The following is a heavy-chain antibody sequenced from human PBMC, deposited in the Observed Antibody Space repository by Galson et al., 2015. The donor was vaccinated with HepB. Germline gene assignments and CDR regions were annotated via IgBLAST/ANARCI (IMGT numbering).Heavy chain of an antibody. J-gene: IGHJ4*02. V-gene: IGHV3-30*18. CDR3: AKVLGAAAGKFDY. Sequence: SLRLSCAASGFTFSSYGMHWVRQAPGKGLEWVAVISYDGSNKYYADSVKGRFTISRDNSKNTLYLQMNSLRAEDTAVYYCAKVLGAAAGKFDYWGQGTLVTVSS. CDR1: GFTFSSYG. D-gene: IGHD6-13*01. CDR2: ISYDGSNK.